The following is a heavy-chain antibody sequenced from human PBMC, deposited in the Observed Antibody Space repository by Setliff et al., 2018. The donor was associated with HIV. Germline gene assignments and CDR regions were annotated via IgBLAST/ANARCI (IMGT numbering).Heavy chain of an antibody. CDR3: ARGQGCGGGCHYAFEM. D-gene: IGHD2-21*02. V-gene: IGHV4-30-4*08. J-gene: IGHJ3*02. Sequence: SETLSLTCTVSGDSIRSGDYYWSWIRQSPEKGLEWIGYTFHTGYTYYNPSLKSRATISVDTSKNQFSLKLSSVTAADTAVYYCARGQGCGGGCHYAFEMWGQGTMVTVSS. CDR2: TFHTGYT. CDR1: GDSIRSGDYY.